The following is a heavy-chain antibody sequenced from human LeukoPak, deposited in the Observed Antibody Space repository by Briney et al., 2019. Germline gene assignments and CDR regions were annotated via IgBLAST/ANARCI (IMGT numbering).Heavy chain of an antibody. V-gene: IGHV3-33*08. CDR2: IWHDGSNE. Sequence: GGSLRLSCAASGFTFSSHLMHWVRQAPGKGLAWLAVIWHDGSNEYYADSAKGRFAISRDNFKNTLYLQMSSLRAEDTAVYYCARVRRDGYNYDSAWTYYYGVDVWGQGTTVTVSS. CDR3: ARVRRDGYNYDSAWTYYYGVDV. J-gene: IGHJ6*02. CDR1: GFTFSSHL. D-gene: IGHD5-24*01.